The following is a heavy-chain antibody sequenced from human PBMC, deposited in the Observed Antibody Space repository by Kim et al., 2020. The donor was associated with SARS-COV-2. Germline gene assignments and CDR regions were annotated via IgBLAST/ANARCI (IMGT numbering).Heavy chain of an antibody. J-gene: IGHJ3*02. CDR1: GYTFTGYY. D-gene: IGHD2-8*01. CDR3: ARGHGDCTNGVCYTTPQRKGDNAFDI. V-gene: IGHV1-2*06. CDR2: INPNSGGT. Sequence: ASVKVSCKASGYTFTGYYMHWVRQAPGQGLEWMGRINPNSGGTNYAQKFQGRVTMTRDTSISTAYMELSRLRSDDTAVYYCARGHGDCTNGVCYTTPQRKGDNAFDIWGQGTMVTVSS.